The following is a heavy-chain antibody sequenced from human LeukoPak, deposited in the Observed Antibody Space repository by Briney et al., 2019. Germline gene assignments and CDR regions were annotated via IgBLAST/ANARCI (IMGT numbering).Heavy chain of an antibody. CDR3: ARDTGTVVDY. CDR1: GGSISTYY. Sequence: PSETLSLTCTVSGGSISTYYWSWIRQPPGKGLECIGYIYYSGSTNYNPSLKRRVTTSVDTSKNQFSLELSSVTAADTAVYYCARDTGTVVDYWGQGTLVTVS. J-gene: IGHJ4*02. CDR2: IYYSGST. D-gene: IGHD4-23*01. V-gene: IGHV4-59*01.